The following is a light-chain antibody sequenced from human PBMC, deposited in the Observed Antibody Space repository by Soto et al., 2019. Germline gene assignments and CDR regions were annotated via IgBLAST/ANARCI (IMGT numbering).Light chain of an antibody. J-gene: IGKJ2*01. CDR1: QSISSW. V-gene: IGKV1-5*03. CDR2: KAS. CDR3: QQYNSYSPGYT. Sequence: DIQMTQSPSTLSASVGDRVTITCRASQSISSWLAWYQQKPGKAPKLLIYKASSLESGVPSRLSGSGSGTEFTLTISSLQPDDFATYYCQQYNSYSPGYTFGQGTKLEIK.